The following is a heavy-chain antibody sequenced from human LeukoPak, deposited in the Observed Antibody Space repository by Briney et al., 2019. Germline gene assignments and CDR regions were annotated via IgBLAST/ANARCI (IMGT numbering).Heavy chain of an antibody. D-gene: IGHD2-15*01. J-gene: IGHJ6*03. CDR3: TRGGGASGVYYYYMDV. CDR1: GFTFGDHA. CDR2: IRSKATGGTT. Sequence: GGPLRLSCAGSGFTFGDHAMSWVRQAPGKGLEWISFIRSKATGGTTQYVASVKGRFTISRDDSKSVAYLQMNNLKTEDTAVYYCTRGGGASGVYYYYMDVWGKGTTVTVSS. V-gene: IGHV3-49*04.